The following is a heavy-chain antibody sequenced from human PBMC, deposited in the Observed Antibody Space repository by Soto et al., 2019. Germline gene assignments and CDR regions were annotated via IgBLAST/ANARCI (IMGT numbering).Heavy chain of an antibody. D-gene: IGHD2-2*01. CDR2: MNTRTGGT. J-gene: IGHJ5*02. CDR1: GYTFTANY. V-gene: IGHV1-2*02. Sequence: QVQLVQSGAEVKKPGASVKVSCRASGYTFTANYIHWMRQAPGQGLEWMGWMNTRTGGTRYGERLEGRVTMTRDTSKSPAYMELSTLRSDDTAMYYCTRGTSTSWFDPWGQGTLVTI. CDR3: TRGTSTSWFDP.